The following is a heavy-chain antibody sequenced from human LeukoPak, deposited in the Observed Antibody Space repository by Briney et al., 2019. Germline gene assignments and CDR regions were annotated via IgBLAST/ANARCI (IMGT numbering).Heavy chain of an antibody. D-gene: IGHD2-2*01. CDR1: GYTLTELS. Sequence: ASVKVSCKVSGYTLTELSMHWVRQAPGKGLEWMGGFDPEDGETIYAQKFQGRVTMTEDTSTDTAYMELSSLRSEDTAVYYSATDGYRHQLLNWFDPWGQGTLVTVSS. CDR2: FDPEDGET. J-gene: IGHJ5*02. CDR3: ATDGYRHQLLNWFDP. V-gene: IGHV1-24*01.